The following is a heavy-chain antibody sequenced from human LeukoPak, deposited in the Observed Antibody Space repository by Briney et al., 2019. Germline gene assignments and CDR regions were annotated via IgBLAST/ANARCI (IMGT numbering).Heavy chain of an antibody. D-gene: IGHD2-2*01. CDR3: ARGSCSSTSCAFDY. CDR2: IYYSGST. CDR1: GGSISSGDYY. Sequence: SETLSLTCTVSGGSISSGDYYWSWIRQPPGKGLEWIGYIYYSGSTYYNPSLKSRVTISVDTSKNQFSLKLSSVTAADTAVYYCARGSCSSTSCAFDYWGQGTLVAVSS. V-gene: IGHV4-30-4*08. J-gene: IGHJ4*02.